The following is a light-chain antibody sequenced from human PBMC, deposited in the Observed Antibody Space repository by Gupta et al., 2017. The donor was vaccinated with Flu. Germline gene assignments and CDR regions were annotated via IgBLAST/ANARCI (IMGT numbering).Light chain of an antibody. V-gene: IGLV2-14*01. CDR2: EVS. J-gene: IGLJ2*01. Sequence: QSALTQPASVSGSPGQSITISCSGTSRDIGGYKYVSWYQQHPGKAPKVLIYEVSNRPSGVSSRFSGSKSGNTASLTIAGLQPEDEADYDCSSYANFTGVGVFGGGTKLAIL. CDR3: SSYANFTGVGV. CDR1: SRDIGGYKY.